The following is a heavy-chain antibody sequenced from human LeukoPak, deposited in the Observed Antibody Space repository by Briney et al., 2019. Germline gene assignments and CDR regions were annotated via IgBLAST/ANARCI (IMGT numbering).Heavy chain of an antibody. CDR3: ARAPRIAAHGNWFDP. V-gene: IGHV1-2*02. CDR1: GYTFTGYY. D-gene: IGHD6-25*01. Sequence: ASVKVSCKASGYTFTGYYMHWVRQAPGQGLEWMGWINPNSGGTNYAQKFQGRVTMTRDTSISTAYMELSRLRSDDTAVYYCARAPRIAAHGNWFDPWGQGLLVTVSS. J-gene: IGHJ5*02. CDR2: INPNSGGT.